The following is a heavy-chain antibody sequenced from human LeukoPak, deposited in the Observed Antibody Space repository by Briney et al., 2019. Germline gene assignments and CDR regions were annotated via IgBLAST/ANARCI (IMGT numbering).Heavy chain of an antibody. D-gene: IGHD3-16*01. CDR3: ARGGWGYFDY. V-gene: IGHV4-34*01. Sequence: SETLSLTCAVYGGSFSGYYWSWIRQPPGKGPEWIGEINHSGSTNYNPSLKSRVTISVDTSKNQFSLKLSSVTAADTAVYYCARGGWGYFDYWGQGTLVTVSS. CDR1: GGSFSGYY. J-gene: IGHJ4*02. CDR2: INHSGST.